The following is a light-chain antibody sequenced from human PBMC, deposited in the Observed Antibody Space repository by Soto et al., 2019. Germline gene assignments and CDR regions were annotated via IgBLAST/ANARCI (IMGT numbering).Light chain of an antibody. Sequence: DIQVTQSPSTLSASVGDRVTITWGASQSISTCLASYQQKPGKAPKLLIYDASSLESGVPSRFRGSGSGTEFTRTISSLKPADFATYYCQQYNSYSPWTFGQGTKVDIK. J-gene: IGKJ1*01. CDR1: QSISTC. V-gene: IGKV1-5*01. CDR3: QQYNSYSPWT. CDR2: DAS.